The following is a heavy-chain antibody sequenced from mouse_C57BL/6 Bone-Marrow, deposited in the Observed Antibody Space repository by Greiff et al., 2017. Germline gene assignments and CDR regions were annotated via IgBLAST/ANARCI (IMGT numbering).Heavy chain of an antibody. J-gene: IGHJ2*01. CDR3: TNPVVADFDY. D-gene: IGHD1-1*01. V-gene: IGHV14-4*01. CDR1: GFNIKDDY. Sequence: EVKLVESGAELVRPGASVKLSCTASGFNIKDDYMHWVKQRPEQGLEWIGWIDPENGDTEYASKFQGKATITADTSSNTAYLQLSSLTSEDTAVYYCTNPVVADFDYWGQVTTLTVSS. CDR2: IDPENGDT.